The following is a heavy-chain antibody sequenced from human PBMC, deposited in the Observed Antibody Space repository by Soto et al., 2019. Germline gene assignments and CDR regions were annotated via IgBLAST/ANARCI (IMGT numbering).Heavy chain of an antibody. J-gene: IGHJ5*02. Sequence: ASVNVSCTASGYTFTSYAVHWVRQAPGQRLEWMGWINAGNGNTKYSQKFQGRVTITRDTSASTAYMELSSLRSEDTAVYYCASTPGSNSKTGTFEQWGKGTLV. CDR1: GYTFTSYA. CDR3: ASTPGSNSKTGTFEQ. CDR2: INAGNGNT. V-gene: IGHV1-3*01. D-gene: IGHD1-1*01.